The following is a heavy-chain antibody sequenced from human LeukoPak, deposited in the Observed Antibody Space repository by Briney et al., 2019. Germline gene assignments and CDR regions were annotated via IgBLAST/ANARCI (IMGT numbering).Heavy chain of an antibody. V-gene: IGHV1-18*01. Sequence: ASVKVSCKASGYTFTSYGISWVRQAPGQGLEWMGWISAYNGNTNYAQKLQGRVTMTTDTFTSTAYMELRSLRSDDTAVYYCARDEYYDFWSGYYNGLYYFDYWGQGTLVTVSS. J-gene: IGHJ4*02. CDR1: GYTFTSYG. CDR3: ARDEYYDFWSGYYNGLYYFDY. D-gene: IGHD3-3*01. CDR2: ISAYNGNT.